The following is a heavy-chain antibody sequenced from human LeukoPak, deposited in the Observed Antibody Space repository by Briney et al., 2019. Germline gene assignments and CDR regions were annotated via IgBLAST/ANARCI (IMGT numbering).Heavy chain of an antibody. J-gene: IGHJ4*02. V-gene: IGHV3-30*02. CDR3: AKAPSGWYGY. Sequence: GSLRLSCAASGFPFSSYGIHWVRQAPGKGLEWVTFIGYDGSNKLYADSVKGRFTISRDNSKNTVYLQMNSLRAEDTAVYYCAKAPSGWYGYWGQGTLVIVSS. CDR1: GFPFSSYG. D-gene: IGHD6-19*01. CDR2: IGYDGSNK.